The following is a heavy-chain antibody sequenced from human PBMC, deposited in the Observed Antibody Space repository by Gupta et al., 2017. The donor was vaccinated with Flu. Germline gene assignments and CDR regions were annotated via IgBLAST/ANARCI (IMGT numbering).Heavy chain of an antibody. J-gene: IGHJ6*03. Sequence: QEPVMESGGGVVQPGRSLSFPCAASGSFLTYYLIQWVRPAPGKGLEWVASVSYDGSIKTYSVSVRGRFTISRDSARTTVSLQMNSLRLEDTAVYYCAVERHPGLRVSYSMDVWGHGTTVTVS. D-gene: IGHD1-1*01. CDR3: AVERHPGLRVSYSMDV. V-gene: IGHV3-30*03. CDR1: GSFLTYYL. CDR2: VSYDGSIK.